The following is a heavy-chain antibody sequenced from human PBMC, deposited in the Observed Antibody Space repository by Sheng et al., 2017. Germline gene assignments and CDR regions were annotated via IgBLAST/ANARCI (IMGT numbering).Heavy chain of an antibody. CDR2: IKQDSSET. D-gene: IGHD6-13*01. CDR1: GFTFRSYW. Sequence: EVHLVESGGGLVQPGGSLRLSCAASGFTFRSYWMSWVRQAPGRGLEWVANIKQDSSETYYVDSVKGRFTISRDNAENSLHLHMNSLRAEDTAVYYCARAWAQVGTAVPPLDHWG. CDR3: ARAWAQVGTAVPPLDH. J-gene: IGHJ4*01. V-gene: IGHV3-7*01.